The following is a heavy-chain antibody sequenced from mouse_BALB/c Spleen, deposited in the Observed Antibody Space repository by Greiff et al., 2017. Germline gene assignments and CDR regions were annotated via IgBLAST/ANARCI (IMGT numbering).Heavy chain of an antibody. D-gene: IGHD2-3*01. Sequence: QVQLMQSGAELMKPGGSVKISCTATGYTFSSYWIEWVKQRPGHGLEWIGEILPGSGSTNYNETFKGKATFTADTSSNTAYMKLSSLTSEDSAVYYCARGLLRPYAMDYWGQGTSVTVSA. J-gene: IGHJ4*01. CDR1: GYTFSSYW. CDR3: ARGLLRPYAMDY. CDR2: ILPGSGST. V-gene: IGHV1-9*01.